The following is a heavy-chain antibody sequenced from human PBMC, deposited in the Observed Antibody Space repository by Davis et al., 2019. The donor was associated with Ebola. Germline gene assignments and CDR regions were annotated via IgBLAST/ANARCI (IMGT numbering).Heavy chain of an antibody. CDR3: ASSMIVVPPHY. CDR2: IIPIFGTA. CDR1: GGTFNSNA. D-gene: IGHD3-22*01. Sequence: SVKVSCKASGGTFNSNAISWVRQAPGQGLEWMGGIIPIFGTANYAQKFQGRVTMTRDTSTSTVYMELSSLRSEDTAVYYCASSMIVVPPHYWGQGTLVTVSS. V-gene: IGHV1-69*05. J-gene: IGHJ4*02.